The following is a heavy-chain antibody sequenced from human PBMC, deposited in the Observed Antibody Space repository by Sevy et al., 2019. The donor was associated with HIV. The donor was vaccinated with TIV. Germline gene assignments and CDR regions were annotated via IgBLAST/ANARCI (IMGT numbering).Heavy chain of an antibody. D-gene: IGHD6-13*01. CDR3: AREAGAAAVIDY. Sequence: GSLRLSCAASGFTFSSYSMNWVRQAPGKGLEWVSSISSSSSYIYYADSVKGRFTISRDNAKNSLYLQMNSLRAEDTAVYYCAREAGAAAVIDYWGQGTLVTVSS. V-gene: IGHV3-21*01. J-gene: IGHJ4*02. CDR1: GFTFSSYS. CDR2: ISSSSSYI.